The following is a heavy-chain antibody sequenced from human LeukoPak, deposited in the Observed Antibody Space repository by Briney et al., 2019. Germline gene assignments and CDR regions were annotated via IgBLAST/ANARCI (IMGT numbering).Heavy chain of an antibody. V-gene: IGHV4-4*07. Sequence: SETLSLTCTVSGGSISSYYWSWIRQPAGKGLEGIGRIYTSGSTNYNPSLKSRITMSVYTSKNQFSLKLSSVTAADTAVYYCARSRGYYYYMDVWGKGTTVTVSS. D-gene: IGHD3-10*01. CDR3: ARSRGYYYYMDV. J-gene: IGHJ6*03. CDR2: IYTSGST. CDR1: GGSISSYY.